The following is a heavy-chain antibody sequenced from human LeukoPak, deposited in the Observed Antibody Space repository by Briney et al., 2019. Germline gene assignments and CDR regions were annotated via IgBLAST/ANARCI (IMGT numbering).Heavy chain of an antibody. Sequence: SETLSLTCTVSGGSLSSYYWSWIRQPPGKGLEWIGDIHYSGRTNYNPSLKSRVTISGDTSKNQFSLKLSSVTAADTAVYYCASLYTSGWFDYWGQGTLVTVPS. D-gene: IGHD6-19*01. V-gene: IGHV4-59*01. CDR3: ASLYTSGWFDY. CDR2: IHYSGRT. J-gene: IGHJ5*01. CDR1: GGSLSSYY.